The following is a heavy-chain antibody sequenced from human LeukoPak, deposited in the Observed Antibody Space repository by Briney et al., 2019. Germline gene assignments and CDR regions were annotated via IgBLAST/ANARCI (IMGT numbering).Heavy chain of an antibody. Sequence: ASVKVSCKASGYTFTTYYIHWVRQAPGQGLEWMGIINPSGGSTSYAEKFQGRVTMTSDTSTSTAYMELRSLRSDDTAVYYCASWRSVDYYDSSGYEDAFDIWGQGTMVTVSS. V-gene: IGHV1-46*01. J-gene: IGHJ3*02. CDR2: INPSGGST. CDR3: ASWRSVDYYDSSGYEDAFDI. CDR1: GYTFTTYY. D-gene: IGHD3-22*01.